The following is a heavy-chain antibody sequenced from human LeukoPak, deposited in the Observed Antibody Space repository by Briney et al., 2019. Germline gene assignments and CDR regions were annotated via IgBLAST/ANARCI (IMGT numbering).Heavy chain of an antibody. Sequence: GASVKVSCKASGYTFTSYYMHWVRQAPGQGLEWMGIINPSGGSTSYAQKFQGRVTMTRDMSTSTVYMELSSLRSEDTAVYYCARDLRRWELPYWGQGTLVTVSS. V-gene: IGHV1-46*01. CDR1: GYTFTSYY. D-gene: IGHD1-26*01. CDR2: INPSGGST. CDR3: ARDLRRWELPY. J-gene: IGHJ4*02.